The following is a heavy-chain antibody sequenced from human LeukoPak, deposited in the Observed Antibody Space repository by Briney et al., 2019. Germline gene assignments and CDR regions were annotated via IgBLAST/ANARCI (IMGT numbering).Heavy chain of an antibody. CDR3: ARQDYGDYGWFDP. D-gene: IGHD4-17*01. Sequence: SETLSLTCTVSGGSISSYYWSWIRQPPGKGLAWLGYIYYSGSTNYNPSLKSRVTISVDTSKNQFSLKLSSVTAADTAVYYCARQDYGDYGWFDPWGQGTLVTVSS. J-gene: IGHJ5*02. CDR1: GGSISSYY. CDR2: IYYSGST. V-gene: IGHV4-59*01.